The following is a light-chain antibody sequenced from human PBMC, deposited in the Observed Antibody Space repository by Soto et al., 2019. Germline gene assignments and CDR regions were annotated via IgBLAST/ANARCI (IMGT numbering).Light chain of an antibody. V-gene: IGLV2-11*01. CDR1: SSDVGGYNY. CDR2: DVS. J-gene: IGLJ1*01. Sequence: QSALTQPRSESGSPGQLVTISCTGTSSDVGGYNYVSWYQQHPGKAPKVTIYDVSERPSGVPDRFSGSKSGNTASLTISGLQAEDEADYYCCSYAGSPRYVFGTGTKLTVL. CDR3: CSYAGSPRYV.